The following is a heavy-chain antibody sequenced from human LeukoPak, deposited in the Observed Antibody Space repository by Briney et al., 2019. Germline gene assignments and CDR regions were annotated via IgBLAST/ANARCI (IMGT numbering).Heavy chain of an antibody. D-gene: IGHD2-2*01. J-gene: IGHJ4*02. CDR2: ISGSGGST. V-gene: IGHV3-23*01. Sequence: PGGSLRHSCAASGFTFSNYAMSWVRQAPGKGLEWVSAISGSGGSTYYADSVKGRFTISRDNSKNTLYLQMNSLRAEDTAVYYCAKDRSSSTSCQNYWGQGTLVPVSS. CDR1: GFTFSNYA. CDR3: AKDRSSSTSCQNY.